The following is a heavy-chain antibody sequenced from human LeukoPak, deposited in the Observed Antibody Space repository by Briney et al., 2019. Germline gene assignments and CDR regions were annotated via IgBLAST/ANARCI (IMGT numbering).Heavy chain of an antibody. CDR1: GGSITNSSNY. V-gene: IGHV4-39*01. D-gene: IGHD1-26*01. CDR2: ISYSGIT. Sequence: PSETLSLTCAVSGGSITNSSNYWGWIRQPPGKGLEWIVSISYSGITSYNPSLRSRVTISVDTSKNQFSLKVTSVTAADTAVYYCARQGAGGRAFDIWGQGTMVAVSS. CDR3: ARQGAGGRAFDI. J-gene: IGHJ3*02.